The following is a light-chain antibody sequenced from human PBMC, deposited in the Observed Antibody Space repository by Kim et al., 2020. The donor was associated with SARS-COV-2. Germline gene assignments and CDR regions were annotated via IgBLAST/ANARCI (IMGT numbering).Light chain of an antibody. Sequence: GDRVTITCRACQDSRSLFTWYQQKPGEAPKLLIYAASTLQSGVPSRFSGSGSGTEFTLTISSLQPEDVATYYCQHFNGFPLTFGGGTKVDIK. CDR2: AAS. CDR1: QDSRSL. V-gene: IGKV1-9*01. CDR3: QHFNGFPLT. J-gene: IGKJ4*01.